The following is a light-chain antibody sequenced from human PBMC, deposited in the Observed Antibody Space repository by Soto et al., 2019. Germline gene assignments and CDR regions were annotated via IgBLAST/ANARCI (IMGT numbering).Light chain of an antibody. J-gene: IGKJ4*01. V-gene: IGKV1-5*01. Sequence: DIQMTQSPSTLSASVGDRVTITCRASQSINIWLAWYQQKPGKAPKLLIYDGSSLQSAVPSRFRGTTSGPDFTLTIRSLQPDDFATYYCKQYNSYSRSFGGGTKVDIK. CDR2: DGS. CDR1: QSINIW. CDR3: KQYNSYSRS.